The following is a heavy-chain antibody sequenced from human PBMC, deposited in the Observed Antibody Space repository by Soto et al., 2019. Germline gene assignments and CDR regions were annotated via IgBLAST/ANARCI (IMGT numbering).Heavy chain of an antibody. CDR2: TYYRSNWRH. D-gene: IGHD6-19*01. J-gene: IGHJ4*02. V-gene: IGHV6-1*01. CDR1: GDSVSSNTAA. Sequence: SQTLSLTCAISGDSVSSNTAAWNWIRSSPSRGLEWLGRTYYRSNWRHDYAVSVKSRITVNPDTSKNHFSLQLNSVTPDDTAVYYCAKELAVAGRSPDYWGQGTLVTVSS. CDR3: AKELAVAGRSPDY.